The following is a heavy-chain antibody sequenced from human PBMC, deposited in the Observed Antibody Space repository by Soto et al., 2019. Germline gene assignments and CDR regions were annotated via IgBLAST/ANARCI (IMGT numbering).Heavy chain of an antibody. CDR2: IYSSGST. D-gene: IGHD2-2*02. CDR1: GDSITSGGYY. V-gene: IGHV4-31*03. CDR3: VRERGVVPAAIHGQVSHGMDV. Sequence: TVSLTCTVAGDSITSGGYYWRWIRQAPGKGPGSIGYIYSSGSTYSNPCLKSRVTISVDKSKNQFSLKMSSVTAAETAVYYCVRERGVVPAAIHGQVSHGMDVWGQGTTVS. J-gene: IGHJ6*02.